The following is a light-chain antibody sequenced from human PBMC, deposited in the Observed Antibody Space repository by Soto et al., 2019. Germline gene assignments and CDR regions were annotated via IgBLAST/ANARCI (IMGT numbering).Light chain of an antibody. J-gene: IGLJ2*01. V-gene: IGLV3-21*04. CDR1: NIGSKS. CDR3: QVWDSITDHVV. CDR2: YDS. Sequence: SYELTQPPSVSVAPGKTARITCGGSNIGSKSVHWYQQKPGQAPVLVIYYDSDRPSGIPERFSGSNSGNTATLTISRVEAGDEADFYCQVWDSITDHVVFGGGTKLTVL.